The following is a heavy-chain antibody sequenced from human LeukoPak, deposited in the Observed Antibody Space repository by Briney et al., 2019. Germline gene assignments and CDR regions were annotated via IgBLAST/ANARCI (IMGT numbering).Heavy chain of an antibody. CDR3: ARQYYYGSGSPLWYYYGMDV. V-gene: IGHV3-30-3*01. CDR1: GFTFSSYA. D-gene: IGHD3-10*01. CDR2: ISYDGSNK. J-gene: IGHJ6*02. Sequence: PGRSLRLSCAASGFTFSSYAMHWVRQAPGKGLERVAVISYDGSNKYYADSVKGRFTISRDNSKNTLYLQMNSLRAEDTAVYYCARQYYYGSGSPLWYYYGMDVWGQGTTVTVSS.